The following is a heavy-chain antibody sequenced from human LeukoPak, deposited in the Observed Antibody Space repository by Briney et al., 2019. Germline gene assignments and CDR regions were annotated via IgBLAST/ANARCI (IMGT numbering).Heavy chain of an antibody. Sequence: PSETLSLTCTVSGGFISSYYWSWVRQPAGKGLEWIRRIYTSGSTNYNPSLMRRRITLLDTSKNQSSLELSSVTAADKAVYYCARDRGDRYFDWLPYYYGMDVWGQGTTVTVSS. CDR2: IYTSGST. CDR1: GGFISSYY. V-gene: IGHV4-4*07. D-gene: IGHD3-9*01. CDR3: ARDRGDRYFDWLPYYYGMDV. J-gene: IGHJ6*02.